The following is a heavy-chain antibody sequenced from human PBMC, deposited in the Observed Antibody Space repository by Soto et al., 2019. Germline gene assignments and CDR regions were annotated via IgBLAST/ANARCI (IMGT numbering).Heavy chain of an antibody. V-gene: IGHV4-59*01. J-gene: IGHJ5*02. D-gene: IGHD3-16*01. Sequence: SETLSLTCTVSGGSISSYYWSWIRQPPGKGLEWIGYIYYSGSTNYNPSLKSRVTISVDTSKNQFSLKLSSVTAADTAVYYCARSMITFGGVPNWFDPWGQGTLVTVSS. CDR1: GGSISSYY. CDR3: ARSMITFGGVPNWFDP. CDR2: IYYSGST.